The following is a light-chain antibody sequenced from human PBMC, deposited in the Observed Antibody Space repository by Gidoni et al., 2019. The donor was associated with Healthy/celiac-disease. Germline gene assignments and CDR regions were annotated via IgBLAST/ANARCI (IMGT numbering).Light chain of an antibody. CDR1: KLGDKY. V-gene: IGLV3-1*01. CDR2: QDS. Sequence: SYELTQPPSVSVYPGQTASITCSGDKLGDKYACWYHQKPGQSPVLVIYQDSKRPSGIPERFSGSNSGNTATLTISGTQAMDEADYYCQAWDSSTLYVFGTGTTVTVL. CDR3: QAWDSSTLYV. J-gene: IGLJ1*01.